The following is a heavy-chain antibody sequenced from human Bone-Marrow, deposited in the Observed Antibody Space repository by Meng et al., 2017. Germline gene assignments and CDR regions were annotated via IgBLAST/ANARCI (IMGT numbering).Heavy chain of an antibody. J-gene: IGHJ4*02. CDR2: TYYRSKWYN. Sequence: QDQLQPSAHELATPSETLHLSLSYPGDRISSNIAAWNWIEQSPSRGFECLGRTYYRSKWYNDYAVSGKRRITINPDTSKNQFSLQLNSVTPEDTAVYYCARVGAQLFDYWGQGTLVTVSS. D-gene: IGHD1-26*01. CDR1: GDRISSNIAA. V-gene: IGHV6-1*01. CDR3: ARVGAQLFDY.